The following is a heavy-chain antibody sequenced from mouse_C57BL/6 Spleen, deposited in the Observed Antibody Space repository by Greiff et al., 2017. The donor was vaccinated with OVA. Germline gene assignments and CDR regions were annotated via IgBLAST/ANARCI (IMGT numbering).Heavy chain of an antibody. V-gene: IGHV5-12*01. CDR3: ARHLSWDGDWYFDV. CDR1: GFTFSDYY. Sequence: EVKLMESGGGLVQPGGSLKLSCAASGFTFSDYYMYWVRQTPEKRLEWVAYISNGGGSTYYPDTVKGRFTISRDNAKNTLYLQMSRLKSEDTAMYYCARHLSWDGDWYFDVWGTGTTVTVSS. D-gene: IGHD4-1*01. CDR2: ISNGGGST. J-gene: IGHJ1*03.